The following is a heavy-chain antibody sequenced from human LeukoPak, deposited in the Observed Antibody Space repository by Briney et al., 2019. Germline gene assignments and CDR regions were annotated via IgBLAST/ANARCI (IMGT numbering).Heavy chain of an antibody. CDR3: ARHVWGSGYPNWFDP. CDR2: INHSGST. D-gene: IGHD3-16*01. Sequence: PSETLSLTCAVYGGSFSGYYWSWIRQPPGKGLEWIGEINHSGSTNYNPSLKSRVTISVDTSKNQFSLKLSSVTAADTAVYYCARHVWGSGYPNWFDPWGQGTLVTVSS. CDR1: GGSFSGYY. V-gene: IGHV4-34*01. J-gene: IGHJ5*02.